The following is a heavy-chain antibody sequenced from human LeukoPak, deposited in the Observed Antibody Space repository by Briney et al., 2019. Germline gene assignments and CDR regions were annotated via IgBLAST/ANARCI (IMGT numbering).Heavy chain of an antibody. CDR3: ARVPTYYYDSSGYYYGPVDY. CDR2: INSDGSST. Sequence: GGSLRLSCAAPGFTFSSYWMHWVRQAPGKGLVWVSRINSDGSSTSYADSVKGRFTISRDNAKNTLYLQMNSLRAEDTAVYYCARVPTYYYDSSGYYYGPVDYWGQGTLVTVSS. D-gene: IGHD3-22*01. V-gene: IGHV3-74*01. CDR1: GFTFSSYW. J-gene: IGHJ4*02.